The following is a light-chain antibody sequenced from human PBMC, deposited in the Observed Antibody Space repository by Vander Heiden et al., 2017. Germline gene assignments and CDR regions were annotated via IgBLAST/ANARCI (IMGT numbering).Light chain of an antibody. V-gene: IGKV1-5*03. CDR3: QQDNTDSRT. Sequence: DIQMPQSPSTLSASVGDRVTITCRASQSTSSWLAWYQQKPGKVPKLLIYKASSLVSGVPSRFSGSASGTEFTLSISSLLPDDFATYSCQQDNTDSRTFGQGTKVXIK. CDR2: KAS. J-gene: IGKJ1*01. CDR1: QSTSSW.